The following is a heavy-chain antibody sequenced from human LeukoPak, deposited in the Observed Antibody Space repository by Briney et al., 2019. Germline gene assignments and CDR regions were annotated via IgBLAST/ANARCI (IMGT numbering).Heavy chain of an antibody. J-gene: IGHJ5*02. V-gene: IGHV3-15*01. CDR3: TTADYDILTGYYDRWFDP. CDR2: IKSKTDGGTT. CDR1: GFTFSNAW. D-gene: IGHD3-9*01. Sequence: PGGSLRLSCAASGFTFSNAWMSWVRQAPGKGLEWVGRIKSKTDGGTTDYAAPVKGRFTISRDDSKNTLYLQMNSLKTEDTAVYYCTTADYDILTGYYDRWFDPWGQGTLVTVSS.